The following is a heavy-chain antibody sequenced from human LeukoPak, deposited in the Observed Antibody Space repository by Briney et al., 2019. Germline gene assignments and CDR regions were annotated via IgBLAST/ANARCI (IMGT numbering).Heavy chain of an antibody. CDR1: GYTFTGYY. V-gene: IGHV1-2*02. CDR3: AREIRSGYGPDY. Sequence: ASVKVSCKASGYTFTGYYMHWVRQAPGQGLEWMGWISPNSGGTNYAQKFQGRVTMTRDTSISTAYMELSRLRSDDTAVYYCAREIRSGYGPDYWGQGTLVTVSS. J-gene: IGHJ4*02. CDR2: ISPNSGGT. D-gene: IGHD5-12*01.